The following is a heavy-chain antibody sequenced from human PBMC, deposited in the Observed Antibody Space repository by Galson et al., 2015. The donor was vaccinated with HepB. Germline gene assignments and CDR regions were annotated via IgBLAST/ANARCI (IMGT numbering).Heavy chain of an antibody. Sequence: SLRLSCAASGFTFSNYWIHWVRQAPGKGLEWVADIKQDGTEKFYVDSVRGRFTISRDNARDSVFLQMNSLRVEDTAVYYCVRFRGGNSGRGALFTVSS. CDR2: IKQDGTEK. CDR3: VRFRGGN. CDR1: GFTFSNYW. D-gene: IGHD3-16*01. J-gene: IGHJ4*01. V-gene: IGHV3-7*01.